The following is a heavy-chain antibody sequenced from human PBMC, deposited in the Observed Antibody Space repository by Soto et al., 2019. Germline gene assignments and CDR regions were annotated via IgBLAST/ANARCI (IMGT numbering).Heavy chain of an antibody. J-gene: IGHJ4*02. Sequence: SETLSLTCAVYGGSFSGYYWNWIRQPPGKGLEWIGEIDDIGSINYNPSLKSRVTISVDTSKNQFSLKLTSVTAADTAVYYCATGGGAAPATWGQGALVTVS. CDR1: GGSFSGYY. D-gene: IGHD6-13*01. V-gene: IGHV4-34*01. CDR3: ATGGGAAPAT. CDR2: IDDIGSI.